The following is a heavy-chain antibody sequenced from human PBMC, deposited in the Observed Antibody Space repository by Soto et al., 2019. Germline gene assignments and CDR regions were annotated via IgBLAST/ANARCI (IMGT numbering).Heavy chain of an antibody. CDR2: IYPGDSDA. J-gene: IGHJ4*02. Sequence: EVQLVQSGTEVKKPGESLKISCKGSGYSFATYWIGWVRQTPGEGLEWMGIIYPGDSDARYSPSFQGQVTFSSDRSISTAYLRWGGLKAWDTAMYYWATLSGSNYSYARHYFDYWGQGTLVTVSS. CDR1: GYSFATYW. V-gene: IGHV5-51*03. CDR3: ATLSGSNYSYARHYFDY. D-gene: IGHD3-10*01.